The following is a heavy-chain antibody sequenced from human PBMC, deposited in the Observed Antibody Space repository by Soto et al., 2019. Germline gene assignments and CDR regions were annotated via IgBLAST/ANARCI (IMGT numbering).Heavy chain of an antibody. CDR1: GGSISSSSHY. CDR2: IYYSGTL. J-gene: IGHJ4*02. V-gene: IGHV4-39*01. Sequence: SETLSLTCSVSGGSISSSSHYWGWIRQPPGKGLEWIGSIYYSGTLYYNPSLRSRVTISADMSKNQFSLKLSSVTAADTAVYYCARVVSYSASWYIDYWGQGTMVTV. CDR3: ARVVSYSASWYIDY. D-gene: IGHD6-13*01.